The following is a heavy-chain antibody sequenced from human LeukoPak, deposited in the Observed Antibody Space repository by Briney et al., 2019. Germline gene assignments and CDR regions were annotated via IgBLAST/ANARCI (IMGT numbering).Heavy chain of an antibody. J-gene: IGHJ6*02. Sequence: SETLSLTCTVSGGSISSSSYYWGWIRQPPGKGLEWIGYIYYNGSTNYNPSLKSRVTISVDTSKNQFSLKLSSVTAADTAVYYCARDGWNYYYGMDVWGQGTTVTVSS. D-gene: IGHD6-19*01. CDR1: GGSISSSSYY. CDR3: ARDGWNYYYGMDV. CDR2: IYYNGST. V-gene: IGHV4-61*01.